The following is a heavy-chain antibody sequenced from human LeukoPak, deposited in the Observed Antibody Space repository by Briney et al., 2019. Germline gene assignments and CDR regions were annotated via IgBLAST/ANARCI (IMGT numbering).Heavy chain of an antibody. J-gene: IGHJ4*02. CDR3: ARDDYDSSGYPYFDY. CDR1: GGSISSYY. D-gene: IGHD3-22*01. CDR2: IYYSGST. Sequence: SETLSLTCTVSGGSISSYYWSWIRQPPGKGLEWIGYIYYSGSTNYNPSLKSRVTISVGTAKNQYSLKLSSVTAADTAEYYGARDDYDSSGYPYFDYWGQGTLVTVSS. V-gene: IGHV4-59*01.